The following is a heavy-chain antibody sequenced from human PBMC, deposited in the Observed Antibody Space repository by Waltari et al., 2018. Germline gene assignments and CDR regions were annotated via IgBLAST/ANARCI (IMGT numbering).Heavy chain of an antibody. V-gene: IGHV4-39*01. D-gene: IGHD3-22*01. CDR2: IYYSGST. CDR1: GGSITNSSYY. CDR3: ARSGRRNYYDSNGYYSLDP. Sequence: QLPVQESGPGLVKTSETLSLTCTVSGGSITNSSYYWGWLRQPPGKGLEWIGSIYYSGSTYYNASLKSRVTISIDTSKNQFSLKLRSVTAADTAVYYCARSGRRNYYDSNGYYSLDPWGQGTLVPVSS. J-gene: IGHJ5*02.